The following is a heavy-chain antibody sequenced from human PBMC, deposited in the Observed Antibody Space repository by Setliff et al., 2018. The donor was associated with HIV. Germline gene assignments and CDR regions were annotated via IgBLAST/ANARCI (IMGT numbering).Heavy chain of an antibody. V-gene: IGHV1-18*01. CDR1: GYTFTTYG. Sequence: GASVKVSCKPSGYTFTTYGLSWVRQAPGQGLEWMGWISTYSDETSYTEKLQGRVTMTTDTSTSTAYMELRSLRFDDTAVYYCARDVDHMTDVWGQGTTVTVSS. CDR2: ISTYSDET. J-gene: IGHJ6*02. CDR3: ARDVDHMTDV.